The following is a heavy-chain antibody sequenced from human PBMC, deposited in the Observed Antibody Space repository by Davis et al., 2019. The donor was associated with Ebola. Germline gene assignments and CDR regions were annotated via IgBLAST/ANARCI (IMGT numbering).Heavy chain of an antibody. D-gene: IGHD1-14*01. V-gene: IGHV1-2*02. CDR2: INPNTGGT. CDR1: RYTFTDYY. CDR3: ARASGTVASFDY. J-gene: IGHJ4*02. Sequence: ASVKVSCKASRYTFTDYYIHWVRQAPGQGLEWRGCINPNTGGTNYAQTFRGRVTMTRDTSIVTAYMDLTRLRSDDTAVFYCARASGTVASFDYWGRGTLVTVSS.